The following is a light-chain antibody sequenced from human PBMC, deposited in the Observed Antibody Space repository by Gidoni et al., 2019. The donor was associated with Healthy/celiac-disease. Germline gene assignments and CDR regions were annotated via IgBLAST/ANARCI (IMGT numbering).Light chain of an antibody. CDR1: QSISSY. CDR3: QQSYRTPT. J-gene: IGKJ2*01. Sequence: DIQMPQSPSSLSASVGDRVTITCRASQSISSYLNWYQQKPGNAPKLLIYAASSLQSGVPSRFRGSGSGTDFTLTISSLQPEDFATYYCQQSYRTPTFGQGTKLEIK. CDR2: AAS. V-gene: IGKV1-39*01.